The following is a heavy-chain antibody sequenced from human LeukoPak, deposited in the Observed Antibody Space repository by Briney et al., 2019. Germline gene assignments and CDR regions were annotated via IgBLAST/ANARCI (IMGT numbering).Heavy chain of an antibody. V-gene: IGHV3-64*05. D-gene: IGHD3-9*01. CDR1: GFIFSNHF. CDR3: VKDLTGTWSFDY. J-gene: IGHJ4*02. Sequence: GGSLRLSCSTSGFIFSNHFMHWVRQAPGKGLEYVSSIGPNGASILYADSVKDRFTISRDNSRNALYVQLTSLRLEDTALYYCVKDLTGTWSFDYRGQGTLVTVSS. CDR2: IGPNGASI.